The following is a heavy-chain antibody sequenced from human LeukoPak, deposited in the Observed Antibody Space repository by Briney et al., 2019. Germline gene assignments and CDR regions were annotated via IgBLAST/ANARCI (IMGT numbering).Heavy chain of an antibody. D-gene: IGHD3-22*01. CDR3: ARVRGVVVPPYFDY. CDR1: GASISSCY. J-gene: IGHJ4*02. CDR2: IYYSGST. Sequence: SETLSLTCVVSGASISSCYWSWIRQPPGKGLEWIGYIYYSGSTNYNPSLKSRVTISVDTSKNQFSLRLSSVTAADTAVYYCARVRGVVVPPYFDYWGQGTLVTVSS. V-gene: IGHV4-59*01.